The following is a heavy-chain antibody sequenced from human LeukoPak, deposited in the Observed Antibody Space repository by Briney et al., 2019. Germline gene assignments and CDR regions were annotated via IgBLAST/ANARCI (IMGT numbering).Heavy chain of an antibody. J-gene: IGHJ4*02. CDR1: GFTFSSYA. CDR2: ISGSGGST. CDR3: AKDSRWYYGSGNDHFDY. V-gene: IGHV3-23*01. Sequence: PGGSLRLSCAASGFTFSSYAMSWVRQAPGKGLEWVSAISGSGGSTYYADSVKGRFTISRDNSKNTLYLQMNSLRAEDTAVYYCAKDSRWYYGSGNDHFDYWGQGTLVTVSS. D-gene: IGHD3-10*01.